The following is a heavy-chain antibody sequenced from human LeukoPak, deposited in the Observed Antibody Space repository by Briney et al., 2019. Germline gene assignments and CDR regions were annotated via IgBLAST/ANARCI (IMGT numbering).Heavy chain of an antibody. V-gene: IGHV4-59*01. CDR1: GGSISSYY. J-gene: IGHJ3*02. CDR3: ARESSAYYDSSGCYDAFDI. D-gene: IGHD3-22*01. Sequence: PSETLSLTCTVSGGSISSYYWSWIRQPPGKGLEWIGYIYYSGSTNYNPSLKSRVTISVDTSKNQFSLKLSSVTAADTAVYYCARESSAYYDSSGCYDAFDIWGQGTMVTVSS. CDR2: IYYSGST.